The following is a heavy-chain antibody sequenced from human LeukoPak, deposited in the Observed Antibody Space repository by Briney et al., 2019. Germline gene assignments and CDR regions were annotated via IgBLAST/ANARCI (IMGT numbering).Heavy chain of an antibody. CDR2: INPNSGGT. CDR3: ARDLQVGATNWFDP. D-gene: IGHD1-26*01. J-gene: IGHJ5*02. CDR1: GYTFTGYY. V-gene: IGHV1-2*02. Sequence: ASVKVSCKASGYTFTGYYMHWVRQAPGQGLEWMGWINPNSGGTNYAQEFQGRVTMTRDTSISTAYMELSSLRSEDTAVYYCARDLQVGATNWFDPWGQGTLVTVSS.